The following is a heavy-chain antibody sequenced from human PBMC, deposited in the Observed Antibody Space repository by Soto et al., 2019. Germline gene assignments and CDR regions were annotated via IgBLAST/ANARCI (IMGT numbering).Heavy chain of an antibody. J-gene: IGHJ5*02. CDR2: FIPIFSTP. D-gene: IGHD3-22*01. V-gene: IGHV1-69*13. CDR3: ARPIQYYFDTSAQSAWFDP. Sequence: GASVKVSCKTSGGTFGSYAISWVRQAPGQGLDWMGGFIPIFSTPNYAQKFQGRVTITADESTSTAYMELSSLRSEDTAVYYCARPIQYYFDTSAQSAWFDPWGQGTLVTVSS. CDR1: GGTFGSYA.